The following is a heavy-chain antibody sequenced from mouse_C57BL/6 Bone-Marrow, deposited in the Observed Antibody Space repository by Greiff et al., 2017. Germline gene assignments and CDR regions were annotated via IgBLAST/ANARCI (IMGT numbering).Heavy chain of an antibody. J-gene: IGHJ4*01. V-gene: IGHV1-4*01. CDR3: ARRGNYYAMDY. Sequence: QVQLQQSGAELARPGASVKMPCKASGYTFTSYTMHWVKQRPGQGLEWIGYINPSSGYTKYNQKFKDKATLTADKSSSTAYMQLSSLTSEDSAVYYCARRGNYYAMDYWGQGTSVTVSS. CDR2: INPSSGYT. CDR1: GYTFTSYT.